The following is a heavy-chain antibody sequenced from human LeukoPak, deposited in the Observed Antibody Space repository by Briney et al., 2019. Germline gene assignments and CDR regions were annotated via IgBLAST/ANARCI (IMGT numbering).Heavy chain of an antibody. J-gene: IGHJ5*02. V-gene: IGHV4-38-2*02. D-gene: IGHD2-2*01. CDR2: IYHSGST. Sequence: SETLSLTCTVSGYSISSGYYWGWIRQPPGKGLVWIGSIYHSGSTYYNPSLKSRVTISVDTSKNQFSLKLSSVTAADTAVYYCARAVGYCSSTSCLNWFDPWGQGTLVTVSS. CDR1: GYSISSGYY. CDR3: ARAVGYCSSTSCLNWFDP.